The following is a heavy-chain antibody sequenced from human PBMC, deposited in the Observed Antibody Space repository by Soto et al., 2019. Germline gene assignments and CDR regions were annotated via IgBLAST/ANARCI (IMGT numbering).Heavy chain of an antibody. Sequence: QVQLVQSGTEVKKSGSSVKGSCRASGGTSSNFVITWVRQVPGQGLEWLGGILPMFGAVKYAQKFQDRLIITADRSTQTAAMERGSLRSDDTAVYYCARPKRSGYDRGDSYYHTMDVWGHGTTVTVS. D-gene: IGHD3-3*01. J-gene: IGHJ6*02. CDR2: ILPMFGAV. CDR1: GGTSSNFV. CDR3: ARPKRSGYDRGDSYYHTMDV. V-gene: IGHV1-69*06.